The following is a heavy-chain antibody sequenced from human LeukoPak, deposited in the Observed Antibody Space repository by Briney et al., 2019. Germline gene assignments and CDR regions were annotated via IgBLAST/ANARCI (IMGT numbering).Heavy chain of an antibody. CDR2: ISSSSSTI. J-gene: IGHJ4*02. V-gene: IGHV3-48*04. D-gene: IGHD5-24*01. CDR1: GFTSSSYS. Sequence: PGGSLRLSCAASGFTSSSYSMNWVRQAPGKGLEWVSYISSSSSTIYYADSVKGRFTISRDNAKNSLYLQMNSLRAEDTAVYYCARVIRGGDGYSDWGQGTLVTVSS. CDR3: ARVIRGGDGYSD.